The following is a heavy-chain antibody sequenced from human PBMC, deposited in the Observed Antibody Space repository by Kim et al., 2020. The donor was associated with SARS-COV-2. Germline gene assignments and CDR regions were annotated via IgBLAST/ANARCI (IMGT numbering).Heavy chain of an antibody. J-gene: IGHJ4*02. D-gene: IGHD1-1*01. CDR3: AHRRGWQQPGFDY. V-gene: IGHV2-5*01. Sequence: YIPSLKSRLTITKDTSRTQVVLTMTNMDPVDTATYYCAHRRGWQQPGFDYWGQGTLVTVSS.